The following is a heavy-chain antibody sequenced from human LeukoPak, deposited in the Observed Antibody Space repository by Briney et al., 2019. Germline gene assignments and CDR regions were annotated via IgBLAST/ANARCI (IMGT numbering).Heavy chain of an antibody. CDR3: ARDWGYDSKAFDI. Sequence: GGSLRLSCAASGFTFSSYAMSWVRQAPGKGLEWVSAISGSGGSTYYADSVKGRFTISRDNSKNTLYLQMNSLRAEDTAVYYCARDWGYDSKAFDIWGQGTMVTVSS. D-gene: IGHD3-3*01. CDR2: ISGSGGST. CDR1: GFTFSSYA. J-gene: IGHJ3*02. V-gene: IGHV3-23*01.